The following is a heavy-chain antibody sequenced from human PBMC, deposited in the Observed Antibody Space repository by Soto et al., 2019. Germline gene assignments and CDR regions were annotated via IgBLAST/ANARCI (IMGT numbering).Heavy chain of an antibody. D-gene: IGHD2-15*01. CDR1: GGTFSSYT. CDR2: IIPILGIA. V-gene: IGHV1-69*02. CDR3: ARRVFHCSGGICYSDQTPYFDY. J-gene: IGHJ4*01. Sequence: SVKVSCKASGGTFSSYTISWVRQAPGQGLEWMGRIIPILGIANYAQKFQGRVTITADKSTSTAYMELSSLRSEDTAVYYCARRVFHCSGGICYSDQTPYFDYWG.